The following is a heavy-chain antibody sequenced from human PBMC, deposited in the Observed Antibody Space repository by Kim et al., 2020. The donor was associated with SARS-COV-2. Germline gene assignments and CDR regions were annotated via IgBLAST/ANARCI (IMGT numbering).Heavy chain of an antibody. CDR3: ARGSGYSYGRALNTNWYFDL. Sequence: GGSLRLSCAASGFTFSSYDMHWVRQATGKGLEWVSAIGTAGDTYYPGSVKGRFTISRENAKNSLYLQMNSLRAGDTAVYYCARGSGYSYGRALNTNWYFDLWGRGTLVTVSS. CDR2: IGTAGDT. V-gene: IGHV3-13*01. CDR1: GFTFSSYD. D-gene: IGHD5-18*01. J-gene: IGHJ2*01.